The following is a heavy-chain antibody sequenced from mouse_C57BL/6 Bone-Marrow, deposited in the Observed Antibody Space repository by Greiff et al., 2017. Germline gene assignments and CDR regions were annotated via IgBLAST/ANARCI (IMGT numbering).Heavy chain of an antibody. CDR2: IDPSDSET. Sequence: VQLQQPGAELVRPGSSVKLSCKASGYTFTSYWMHWVKQRPIQGLEWIGNIDPSDSETHYNQKFKDKATLTVDKSSSTAYWQLSSLTSEDSAVYYCARPYGSSEAWFAYWGQGTLVTVSA. D-gene: IGHD1-1*01. V-gene: IGHV1-52*01. J-gene: IGHJ3*01. CDR1: GYTFTSYW. CDR3: ARPYGSSEAWFAY.